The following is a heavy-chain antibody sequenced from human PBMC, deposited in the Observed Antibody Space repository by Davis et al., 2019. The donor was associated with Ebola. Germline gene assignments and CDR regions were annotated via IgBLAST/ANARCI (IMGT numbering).Heavy chain of an antibody. J-gene: IGHJ3*01. Sequence: MPSETLSLTCTVSGGSISSSSYYWGWIRQPPGKGLEWIGSNYYSGSTNYNPSLKSRVTISVDTSKNQFSLNLSSVTAADTAVYYCARLHEGDWGQGTMVTVSS. V-gene: IGHV4-39*07. CDR2: NYYSGST. CDR3: ARLHEGD. D-gene: IGHD3-16*01. CDR1: GGSISSSSYY.